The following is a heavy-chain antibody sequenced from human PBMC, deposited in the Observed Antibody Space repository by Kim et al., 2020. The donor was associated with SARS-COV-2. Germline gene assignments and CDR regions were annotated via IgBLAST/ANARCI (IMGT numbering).Heavy chain of an antibody. CDR2: IYYSGST. CDR1: GGSISSSSYY. V-gene: IGHV4-39*01. D-gene: IGHD6-19*01. Sequence: SETLSLTCTVSGGSISSSSYYWGWIRQPPGKGLEWIGSIYYSGSTYYNPSLKSRVTISVDTSKNQFSLKLSSVTAADTAVYYCARQSTESGWPDLFDYWGQRTLVTVSS. CDR3: ARQSTESGWPDLFDY. J-gene: IGHJ4*02.